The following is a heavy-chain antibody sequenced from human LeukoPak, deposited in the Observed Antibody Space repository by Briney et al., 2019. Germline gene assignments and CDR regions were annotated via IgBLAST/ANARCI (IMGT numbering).Heavy chain of an antibody. CDR3: ARLVVWGSYRSDY. J-gene: IGHJ4*02. CDR1: GGSISSYY. CDR2: IQTSGIT. Sequence: SETLSLTCTVSGGSISSYYWSWIRQPAGKGLEWIGRIQTSGITNYNPSLKSRVTMSVDMSKNQFSLKLSSVTAADTAVYYCARLVVWGSYRSDYWGQGTLVTVSS. V-gene: IGHV4-4*07. D-gene: IGHD3-16*02.